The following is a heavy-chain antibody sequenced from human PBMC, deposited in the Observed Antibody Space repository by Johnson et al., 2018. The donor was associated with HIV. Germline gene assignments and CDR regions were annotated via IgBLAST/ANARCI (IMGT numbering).Heavy chain of an antibody. J-gene: IGHJ3*02. CDR1: GFTVSSNY. D-gene: IGHD4-17*01. CDR3: AREVAGDYGDAPGAFDI. Sequence: VQLVESGGGLIQPGGSLRLSCAASGFTVSSNYMSWVRQAPGKGLEWVSVIYSCGSTYYADSVKGRFTISRDNSKNTLYLQMNSLRAEDTAVYYWAREVAGDYGDAPGAFDIWGQGTMVTVSS. CDR2: IYSCGST. V-gene: IGHV3-53*01.